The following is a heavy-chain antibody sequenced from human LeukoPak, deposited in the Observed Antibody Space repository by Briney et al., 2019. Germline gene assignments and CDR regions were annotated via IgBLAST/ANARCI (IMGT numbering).Heavy chain of an antibody. CDR1: GGSISSSSYY. V-gene: IGHV4-39*07. D-gene: IGHD3-22*01. J-gene: IGHJ4*02. CDR3: AGLVGRYSSGLYYYYFDY. Sequence: PSETLSLTCTVSGGSISSSSYYWGWIRLPPGKGLEWIGTIYYSGTTHSNPSVKSRVTISIDKSKNQFFLNLSSVTAADTAVYYCAGLVGRYSSGLYYYYFDYWGQGTLVTVSS. CDR2: IYYSGTT.